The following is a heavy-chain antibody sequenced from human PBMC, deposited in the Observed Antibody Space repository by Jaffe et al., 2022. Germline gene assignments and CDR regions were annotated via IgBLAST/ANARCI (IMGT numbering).Heavy chain of an antibody. Sequence: QVQLVESGGGVVQPGGSLRLSCAASGFTFSSYGMHWVRQAPGKGLEWVAFIRYDGSNKYYADSVKGRFTISRDNSKNTLYLQMNSLRAEDTAVYYCALVAVAGPHHPEPASGRENFDYWGQGTLVTVSS. V-gene: IGHV3-30*02. CDR1: GFTFSSYG. D-gene: IGHD6-19*01. J-gene: IGHJ4*02. CDR3: ALVAVAGPHHPEPASGRENFDY. CDR2: IRYDGSNK.